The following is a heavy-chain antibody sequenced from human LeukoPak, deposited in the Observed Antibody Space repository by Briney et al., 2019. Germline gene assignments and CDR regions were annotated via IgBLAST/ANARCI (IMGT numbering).Heavy chain of an antibody. CDR2: IKQDGSEK. D-gene: IGHD2-2*01. J-gene: IGHJ4*02. V-gene: IGHV3-7*03. CDR3: ARDPAGYCSSTSCFGYSDY. CDR1: GFTFSSYW. Sequence: GGSLRLSCAASGFTFSSYWMSWVRQAPGKGLEWVANIKQDGSEKYYVDSVKGRFTISRDNAKNSLYLQMNSLRAEDTAVYYCARDPAGYCSSTSCFGYSDYWGQGTLVTVSS.